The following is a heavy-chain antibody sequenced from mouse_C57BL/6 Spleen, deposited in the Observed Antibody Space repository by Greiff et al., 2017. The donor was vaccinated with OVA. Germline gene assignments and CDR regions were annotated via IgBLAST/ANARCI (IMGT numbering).Heavy chain of an antibody. D-gene: IGHD1-1*01. Sequence: EVQLVESGGGLVKPGGSLKLSCAASGFTFSSYAMSWVRQTPEKRLEWVATISDGGSYTYYPDNVQGRFTISRDNAKNNLYLQMSHLKSEDTAMYYCARDYYYGRNYFDYGGQGTTLTVSS. J-gene: IGHJ2*01. V-gene: IGHV5-4*01. CDR2: ISDGGSYT. CDR1: GFTFSSYA. CDR3: ARDYYYGRNYFDY.